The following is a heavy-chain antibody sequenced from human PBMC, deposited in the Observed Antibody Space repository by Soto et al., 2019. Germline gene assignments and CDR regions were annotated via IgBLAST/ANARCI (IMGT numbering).Heavy chain of an antibody. V-gene: IGHV4-39*01. CDR3: ARMAIFGVVIILGFDC. D-gene: IGHD3-3*01. J-gene: IGHJ4*02. CDR1: GGSISSSSYY. Sequence: SETLSLTCTVSGGSISSSSYYWGWIRQPPGKGLEWIGSIYYSGSTYYNPSLKSRVTISVDTSKNQFSLKLSSVTAADTAVYYCARMAIFGVVIILGFDCWGQGTLVTVSS. CDR2: IYYSGST.